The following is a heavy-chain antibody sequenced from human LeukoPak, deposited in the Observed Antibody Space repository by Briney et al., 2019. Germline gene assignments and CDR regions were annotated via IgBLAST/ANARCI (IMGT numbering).Heavy chain of an antibody. CDR1: GFTFSSYW. D-gene: IGHD2-2*01. Sequence: PGGSLRLSCAASGFTFSSYWMSWVRQAPGQGLEWVANIKQDGSEKYYVDFVKGRFTISRDNAKNSLYLQMNSLRAEDTAVYYCARDEYCSRTSCYGRDYYYYGMDVWGQGTTVTVSS. CDR3: ARDEYCSRTSCYGRDYYYYGMDV. V-gene: IGHV3-7*01. J-gene: IGHJ6*02. CDR2: IKQDGSEK.